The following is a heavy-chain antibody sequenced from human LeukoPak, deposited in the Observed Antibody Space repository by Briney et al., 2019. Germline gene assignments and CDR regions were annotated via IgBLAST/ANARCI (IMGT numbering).Heavy chain of an antibody. D-gene: IGHD5-12*01. J-gene: IGHJ4*02. CDR2: ISGSGYST. CDR3: AKEAGYSGYDYPDY. V-gene: IGHV3-23*01. CDR1: GFTFSSCA. Sequence: PGGSLRLSCAASGFTFSSCAMSWVRQAPGKGLEWVSAISGSGYSTYHADSVKGRFTISRDNSKNTLYLQMNSLRAEDTAVYYCAKEAGYSGYDYPDYWGQGTLVTVSS.